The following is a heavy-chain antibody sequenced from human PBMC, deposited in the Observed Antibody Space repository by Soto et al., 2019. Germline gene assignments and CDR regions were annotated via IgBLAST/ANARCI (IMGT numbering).Heavy chain of an antibody. Sequence: ASVKVSCKASGYTFTGYYMHWVRQAPGQGREWMGWINPNSGGTNYAQKFQGRVTMTRDTSISTAYMELSRLRSDDTAVYYCARDGYSSGWTQRQRAFDIWGQGTMVTVSS. D-gene: IGHD6-19*01. CDR3: ARDGYSSGWTQRQRAFDI. J-gene: IGHJ3*02. CDR1: GYTFTGYY. CDR2: INPNSGGT. V-gene: IGHV1-2*02.